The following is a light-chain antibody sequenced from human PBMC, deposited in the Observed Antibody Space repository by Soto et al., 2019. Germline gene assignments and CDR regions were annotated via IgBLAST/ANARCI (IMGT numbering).Light chain of an antibody. CDR3: AAWEATQSAV. J-gene: IGLJ3*02. CDR2: VND. CDR1: TSNIGHNY. V-gene: IGLV1-51*01. Sequence: QSVLTQPPSVSAAPGQTVTISCSGGTSNIGHNYVSWYQQLPGTAPTLLIYVNDKRPSGIPDRFSGSKSGTSATLAITGLHTGDQAYYYRAAWEATQSAVLGGGTKLTVL.